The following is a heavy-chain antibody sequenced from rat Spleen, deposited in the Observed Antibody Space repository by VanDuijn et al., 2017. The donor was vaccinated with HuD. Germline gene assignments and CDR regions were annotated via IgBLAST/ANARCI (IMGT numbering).Heavy chain of an antibody. D-gene: IGHD1-11*01. CDR3: ARSAEGSLG. Sequence: QVQLKESGPDLVQPSQTLSLTCTVSGFSLTSYGVSWVRQPPGKGLEWIAAISSGGSTYYNSVLKSRLSISRDTSKSQVFLKMNSLQTEDTAMYFCARSAEGSLGWGQGVMVTVSS. J-gene: IGHJ2*01. CDR2: ISSGGST. CDR1: GFSLTSYG. V-gene: IGHV2S8*01.